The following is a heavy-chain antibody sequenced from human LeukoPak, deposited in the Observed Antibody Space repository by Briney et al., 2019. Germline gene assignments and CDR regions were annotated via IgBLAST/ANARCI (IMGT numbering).Heavy chain of an antibody. V-gene: IGHV4-39*01. CDR1: GGSISSSSYY. Sequence: SETLSLTCTVSGGSISSSSYYWGWIRQPPGKGLEWIGSIYYSGSTYYNPSLKSRVTISVDTSKNQFSLKLSSVTAADTAVYYCARQIVATRRRYFDYWGQGTLVTVSS. J-gene: IGHJ4*02. D-gene: IGHD5-12*01. CDR3: ARQIVATRRRYFDY. CDR2: IYYSGST.